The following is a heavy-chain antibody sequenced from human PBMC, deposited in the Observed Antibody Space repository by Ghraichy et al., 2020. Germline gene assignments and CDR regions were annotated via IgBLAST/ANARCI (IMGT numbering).Heavy chain of an antibody. D-gene: IGHD2-15*01. J-gene: IGHJ1*01. Sequence: GGSLRLSWAPSGFTFSAYAMHWVRQAPGRGLKWVAAISNDESQEFYADSLRGRFTISRDNSKNTLFLQMNSLRAEDAAIYYCARPDYCHNSGELQCWGQGTLVTVSS. CDR3: ARPDYCHNSGELQC. CDR1: GFTFSAYA. CDR2: ISNDESQE. V-gene: IGHV3-30-3*01.